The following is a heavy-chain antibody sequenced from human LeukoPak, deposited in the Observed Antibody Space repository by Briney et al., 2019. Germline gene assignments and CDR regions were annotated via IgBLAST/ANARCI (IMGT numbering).Heavy chain of an antibody. D-gene: IGHD3-22*01. Sequence: ASVKVSCKASGGTFSSYAISWVRQARGQGLEWMGWISPYNGNTNYAQKFQGRVTMTTDTSTSTAYMELRSLRSDDTAVYYCARGPHERSGYPDDWGQGTLVTVSS. CDR1: GGTFSSYA. CDR3: ARGPHERSGYPDD. J-gene: IGHJ4*02. CDR2: ISPYNGNT. V-gene: IGHV1-18*01.